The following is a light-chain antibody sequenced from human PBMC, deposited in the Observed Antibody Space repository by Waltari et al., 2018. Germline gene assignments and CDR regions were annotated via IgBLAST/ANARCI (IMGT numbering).Light chain of an antibody. V-gene: IGLV1-47*01. J-gene: IGLJ3*02. CDR2: RNY. CDR3: ATWDDTLSGPRV. Sequence: QSVLTQPPSVSGTPGQRVTISCYGTTSNIGSNSVYWYQQLPGTAPKLLIYRNYQRPSGVPTRFSGSRSGTSASLAISGLQSEDEADYYCATWDDTLSGPRVFGGGTRLTVL. CDR1: TSNIGSNS.